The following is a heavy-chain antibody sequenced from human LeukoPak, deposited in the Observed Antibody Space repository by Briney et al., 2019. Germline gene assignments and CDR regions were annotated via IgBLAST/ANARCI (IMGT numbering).Heavy chain of an antibody. CDR2: IYSSGST. D-gene: IGHD3-22*01. CDR3: ARHLPHPTYYYYSSGYDYYYGMDV. J-gene: IGHJ6*02. Sequence: SETLSLTCAVSGGSISTVSYYWSWIRQPAGKGLEWIGHIYSSGSTNYNPSLKSRVTISVDTSKNQFSLKLSSVTAADTAVYYCARHLPHPTYYYYSSGYDYYYGMDVWGQGTTVTVSS. V-gene: IGHV4-61*09. CDR1: GGSISTVSYY.